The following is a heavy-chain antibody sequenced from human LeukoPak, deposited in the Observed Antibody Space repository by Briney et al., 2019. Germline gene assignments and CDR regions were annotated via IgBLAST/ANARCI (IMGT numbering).Heavy chain of an antibody. Sequence: GGSLRLSCAASGFTFSSCAMSWVRQAPGKGLEWVSAISGSGGSTYYADSVKGRFTISRDNSKNTLYLQMNSLRAEDTAVYYCAKVLGVRYYYDSSGQFDYWGQGTLVTVSS. D-gene: IGHD3-22*01. V-gene: IGHV3-23*01. J-gene: IGHJ4*02. CDR2: ISGSGGST. CDR1: GFTFSSCA. CDR3: AKVLGVRYYYDSSGQFDY.